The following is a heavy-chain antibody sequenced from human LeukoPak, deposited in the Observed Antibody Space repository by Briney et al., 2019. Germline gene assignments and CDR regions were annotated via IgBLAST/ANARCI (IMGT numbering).Heavy chain of an antibody. J-gene: IGHJ1*01. CDR3: TSWGDTTAEYFQR. CDR2: INPDGRDT. D-gene: IGHD2-21*02. CDR1: GFTFNRCW. V-gene: IGHV3-7*01. Sequence: HPGGSLRLSCVVSGFTFNRCWMNWVRQAPGKGLEWVAHINPDGRDTYYVDSVKGRFTISRDNAQNSMYLQVNSLRVEDTAVYYCTSWGDTTAEYFQRWGQGTLVTVSS.